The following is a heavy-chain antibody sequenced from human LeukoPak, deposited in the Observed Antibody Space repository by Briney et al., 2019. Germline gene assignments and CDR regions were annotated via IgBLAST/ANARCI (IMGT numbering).Heavy chain of an antibody. D-gene: IGHD2-2*01. CDR3: ARVQCSSGSCYRSGDY. CDR2: INPNGGGT. J-gene: IGHJ4*02. Sequence: ASVKVSCKASGYTFTTYYMQWVRQAPGQGLEWVGIINPNGGGTSYAQKFQGRVTMTRDTSTSTVYMELSSLRSEDTAVYYCARVQCSSGSCYRSGDYWGQGTLVTVSS. CDR1: GYTFTTYY. V-gene: IGHV1-46*01.